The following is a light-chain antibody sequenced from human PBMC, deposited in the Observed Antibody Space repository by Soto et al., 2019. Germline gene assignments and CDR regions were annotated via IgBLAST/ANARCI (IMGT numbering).Light chain of an antibody. CDR1: QSISSY. CDR2: DVS. V-gene: IGKV1-5*01. CDR3: QQYDTYYT. Sequence: DIQMTQSPSSLSASVRDRVIITFLASQSISSYLNWYQQKPGKAPTLLIYDVSRLESGVQSRFSGSGSGTEFTLTINRLQPDDFATYYCQQYDTYYTFGQGTKVDIK. J-gene: IGKJ2*01.